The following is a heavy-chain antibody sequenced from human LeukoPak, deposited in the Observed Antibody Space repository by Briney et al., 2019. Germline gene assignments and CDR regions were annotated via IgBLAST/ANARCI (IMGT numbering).Heavy chain of an antibody. J-gene: IGHJ4*02. CDR3: ARDRMITFGGVIV. D-gene: IGHD3-16*02. CDR1: GYTFTGYY. CDR2: INPNSGGT. V-gene: IGHV1-2*02. Sequence: ASVKVSCKASGYTFTGYYMHWVRQAPGQGLEWMGWINPNSGGTNYAQKLQGRVTMTTDTSTSTAYMELRSLRSDDTAVYYCARDRMITFGGVIVWGQGTLVTVSS.